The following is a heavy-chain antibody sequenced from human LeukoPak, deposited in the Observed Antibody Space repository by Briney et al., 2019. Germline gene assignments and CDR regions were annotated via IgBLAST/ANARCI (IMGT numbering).Heavy chain of an antibody. CDR1: GGTFSNYV. CDR2: IIPIFTLI. J-gene: IGHJ4*02. CDR3: AVDGRYYYDSDAYYNHDS. D-gene: IGHD3-22*01. V-gene: IGHV1-69*10. Sequence: SVKVSCKASGGTFSNYVISWVRQAPGQGLEWVGGIIPIFTLINYAQKFQGRVTITADNSTSTAYMELSSLRSEDTAVYYCAVDGRYYYDSDAYYNHDSWGQGTLVIVSS.